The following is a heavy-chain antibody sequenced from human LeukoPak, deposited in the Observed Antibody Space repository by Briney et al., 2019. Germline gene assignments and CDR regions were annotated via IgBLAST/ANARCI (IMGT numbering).Heavy chain of an antibody. D-gene: IGHD5-18*01. CDR1: GFTFSNAW. J-gene: IGHJ4*02. Sequence: GGSLRLSCAASGFTFSNAWMSWVRQAPGKGLEWVGRIKSKTDGGATDYAAPVKGRFTISRDDSKNTLYLQMNSLKTEDTAVYYCTTDRIQLWFNYFDYWGQGTLVTVSS. CDR2: IKSKTDGGAT. CDR3: TTDRIQLWFNYFDY. V-gene: IGHV3-15*01.